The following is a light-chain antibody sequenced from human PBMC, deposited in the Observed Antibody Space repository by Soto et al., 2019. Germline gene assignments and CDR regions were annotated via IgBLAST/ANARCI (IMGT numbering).Light chain of an antibody. Sequence: DVVMTQSPLSLPVPSGEPACISCRSSQSLLYSNGQNSLDWYLHKPGQSPQIPIYFGSKRASGVPNKFSGSGSSTDFTPTIISVEAEDVGVYYCMQSLGNSLTFGPGTKVDLK. J-gene: IGKJ3*01. V-gene: IGKV2-28*01. CDR3: MQSLGNSLT. CDR1: QSLLYSNGQNS. CDR2: FGS.